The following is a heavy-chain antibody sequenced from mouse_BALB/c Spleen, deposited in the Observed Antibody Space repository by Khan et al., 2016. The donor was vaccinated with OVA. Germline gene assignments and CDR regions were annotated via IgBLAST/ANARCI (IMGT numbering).Heavy chain of an antibody. CDR2: ISYSGNT. V-gene: IGHV3-2*02. D-gene: IGHD1-1*01. J-gene: IGHJ2*01. Sequence: EVELVESGPGLVKPSQSLSLTCTVTGYSITSDYVWNWIRQFQGNKLEWMGYISYSGNTKYNPSLKSRISITRDTSKNQFFLQLNSVTTEDTATYYCARIYGGDFDYWGQGTTLTVSA. CDR1: GYSITSDYV. CDR3: ARIYGGDFDY.